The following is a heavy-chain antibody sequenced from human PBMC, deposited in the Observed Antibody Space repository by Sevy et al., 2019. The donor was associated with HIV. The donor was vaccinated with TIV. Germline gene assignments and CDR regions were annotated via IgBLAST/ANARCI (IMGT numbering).Heavy chain of an antibody. CDR3: ARDIVVVTAGYFQH. CDR1: GFTFNTHA. CDR2: IKQDGSEK. J-gene: IGHJ1*01. Sequence: GGSLRLSCAASGFTFNTHAMNWVRQAPGKGLEWVANIKQDGSEKYYVDSVKGRFTISRDNAKNSLYLQMNSLRAEDTAVYYCARDIVVVTAGYFQHWGQGTLVTVSS. V-gene: IGHV3-7*01. D-gene: IGHD2-21*02.